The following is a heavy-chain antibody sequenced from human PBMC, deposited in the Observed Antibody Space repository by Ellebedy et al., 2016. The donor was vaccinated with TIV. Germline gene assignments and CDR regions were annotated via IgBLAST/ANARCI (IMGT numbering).Heavy chain of an antibody. CDR2: IYSGGNT. J-gene: IGHJ4*02. V-gene: IGHV3-53*01. CDR1: GFTVSNNY. Sequence: PSETLSLTCAASGFTVSNNYMSWVRQAPGKGLEWVSVIYSGGNTFYAESVKGRFTISRDSSQNTLYLQMDSLRAEDTAVYYCASSPSQGYWGQGTLVTVSS. CDR3: ASSPSQGY.